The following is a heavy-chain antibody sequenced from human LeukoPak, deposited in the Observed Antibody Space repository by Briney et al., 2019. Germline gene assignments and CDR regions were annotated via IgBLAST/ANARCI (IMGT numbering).Heavy chain of an antibody. CDR1: GFTFGDYC. V-gene: IGHV3-49*03. D-gene: IGHD5-18*01. Sequence: GGSLRLSCTTSGFTFGDYCMSWFRQAPGKGLEWIGYIRGKVYGGTTEYAASVKGGFTISRDDSKSIVYLQMSSLKIEDTAVYYCTRGIAAVLGYHFDHWGQGTLVTVSS. J-gene: IGHJ4*02. CDR2: IRGKVYGGTT. CDR3: TRGIAAVLGYHFDH.